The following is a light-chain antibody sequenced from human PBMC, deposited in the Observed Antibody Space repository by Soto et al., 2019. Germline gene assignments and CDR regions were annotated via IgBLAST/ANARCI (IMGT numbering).Light chain of an antibody. J-gene: IGKJ5*01. CDR1: QNISSY. CDR3: QQRSNWPPIT. Sequence: EIVLTQSPATLSLSPGERATLSCRAHQNISSYLAWYQQKPGQAPRLLIYDASNRATGIPSRFSGSGSGTDFTLTISSLEPEDFAFYYCQQRSNWPPITFGQGTRLEIK. CDR2: DAS. V-gene: IGKV3-11*01.